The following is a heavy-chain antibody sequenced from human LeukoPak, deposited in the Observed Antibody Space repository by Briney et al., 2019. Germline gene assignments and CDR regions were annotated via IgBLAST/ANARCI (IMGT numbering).Heavy chain of an antibody. D-gene: IGHD3-10*01. V-gene: IGHV3-66*02. CDR3: ATDRAGTQAWVEFDP. CDR1: GFSVTNNY. J-gene: IGHJ5*02. CDR2: IYADGTT. Sequence: GGSLRLSCAASGFSVTNNYMSWVRQAPGRGLEWVSLIYADGTTHYADSVKGRFTISKDTSQNTVYLQMNSLRAEDTAMYYCATDRAGTQAWVEFDPWGQGTLVTVSS.